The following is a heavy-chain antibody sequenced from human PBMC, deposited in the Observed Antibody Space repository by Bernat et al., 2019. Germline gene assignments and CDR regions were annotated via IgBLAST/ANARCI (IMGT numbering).Heavy chain of an antibody. CDR2: ISYDGSNK. D-gene: IGHD2-15*01. CDR1: GFTFSSYG. CDR3: AKDTGVVAATPYYYGMDV. V-gene: IGHV3-30*18. J-gene: IGHJ6*02. Sequence: QVQLVESGGGVVQPGRSLRLSCAASGFTFSSYGMHWVRQAPGKGLEWVAVISYDGSNKYYADSVKGRFTISSDNSKNTLYLQMNSLRAEDTAVYYCAKDTGVVAATPYYYGMDVWGQGTTVTVSS.